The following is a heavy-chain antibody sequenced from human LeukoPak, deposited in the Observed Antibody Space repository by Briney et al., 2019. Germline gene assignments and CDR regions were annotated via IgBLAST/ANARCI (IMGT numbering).Heavy chain of an antibody. V-gene: IGHV3-21*01. J-gene: IGHJ5*02. CDR1: GFTFSSHS. CDR3: ARETGEAFDP. CDR2: ISSRSRSI. Sequence: GGSLRLSCAASGFTFSSHSMNWVRQAPGKGLEWVSSISSRSRSIYYAVSVKGRFTISRDNAKNLLYLQMNSLRAEDTAVYYCARETGEAFDPWGQGTLVTVSS. D-gene: IGHD7-27*01.